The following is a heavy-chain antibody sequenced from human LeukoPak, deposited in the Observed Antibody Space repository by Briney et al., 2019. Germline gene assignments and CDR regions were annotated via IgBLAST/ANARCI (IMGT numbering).Heavy chain of an antibody. J-gene: IGHJ4*02. V-gene: IGHV1-69*06. CDR3: ASFTSYYDFWSGYLLY. Sequence: ASVKVSCKASGGTFSSYAISWVRQAPGQGLEWMGGIIPIFGTANYAQNFQGRVTSTADKSTSTAYMELRSLRSEDTAVYYCASFTSYYDFWSGYLLYWGQGTLVTVSS. CDR1: GGTFSSYA. CDR2: IIPIFGTA. D-gene: IGHD3-3*01.